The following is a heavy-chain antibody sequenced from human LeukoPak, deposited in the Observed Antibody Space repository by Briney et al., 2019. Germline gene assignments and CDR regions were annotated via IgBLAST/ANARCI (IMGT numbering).Heavy chain of an antibody. CDR3: ARKSPTSGSYGWYFDY. D-gene: IGHD1-26*01. J-gene: IGHJ4*02. CDR2: IYHSGAT. CDR1: GGSISNYY. V-gene: IGHV4-59*01. Sequence: SETLSLTCTVSGGSISNYYWSWIRQPPGKGLEWIGYIYHSGATNYNPSLRSRVTISVDTSNNQSSLNLRSVTAADTAIYYCARKSPTSGSYGWYFDYWGQGALVTVSS.